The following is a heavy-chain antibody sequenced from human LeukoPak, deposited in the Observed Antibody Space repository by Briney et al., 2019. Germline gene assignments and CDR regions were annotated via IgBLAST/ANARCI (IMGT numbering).Heavy chain of an antibody. D-gene: IGHD3-16*01. Sequence: GGSLRLSCAASGFMFSSYAMHWVRQAPGKGLEWVAVISYHGNNKYYAESVKGRFTISRDNSKSTLYLQINSLRAEDTAVYYCARDQGESYYDYVWGSYSLDPWGQGTLVTVSS. J-gene: IGHJ5*02. CDR3: ARDQGESYYDYVWGSYSLDP. CDR2: ISYHGNNK. CDR1: GFMFSSYA. V-gene: IGHV3-30*04.